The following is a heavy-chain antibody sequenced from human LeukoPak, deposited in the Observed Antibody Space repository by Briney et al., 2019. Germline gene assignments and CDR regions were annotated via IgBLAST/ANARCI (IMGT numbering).Heavy chain of an antibody. J-gene: IGHJ1*01. Sequence: GGSLRLSCAASGFTFSSYSMNWVRQAPGKGLEWVSSISSSSSYIYYADSVKGRFTISRDNAKNSLYLQMNSLRAEDTAVYYCASDSYSPEYFQHWGQGTLVTVSS. CDR3: ASDSYSPEYFQH. D-gene: IGHD2-15*01. CDR1: GFTFSSYS. CDR2: ISSSSSYI. V-gene: IGHV3-21*01.